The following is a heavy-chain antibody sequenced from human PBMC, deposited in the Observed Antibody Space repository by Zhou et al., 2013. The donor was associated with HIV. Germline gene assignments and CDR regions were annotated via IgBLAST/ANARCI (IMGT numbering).Heavy chain of an antibody. D-gene: IGHD3-16*01. CDR3: ARNDGDGEFPLGY. Sequence: QVQLLQSGAEVKKPGASVKVSCKASGYPFTSYGITWVRQAPGQGLEWMGWISAYNGDTNDAQKFQGRLTMTTDTSTTTAYMELRGLRSDDTAVYFCARNDGDGEFPLGYWGQGTLVTVSS. CDR1: GYPFTSYG. V-gene: IGHV1-18*01. CDR2: ISAYNGDT. J-gene: IGHJ4*02.